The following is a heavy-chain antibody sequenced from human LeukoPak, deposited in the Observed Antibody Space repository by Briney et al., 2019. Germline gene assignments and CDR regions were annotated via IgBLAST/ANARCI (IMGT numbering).Heavy chain of an antibody. Sequence: SAKLSCKVSGYTFTSYAITWVRHAREQGLEWMVWISVYNGNTTYAQKFQRRVTMTTDASTSKVYMELRSLRSDGTAVYYCARDSSHIDYLLYYYGMDVWGQGTTVTVSS. CDR2: ISVYNGNT. J-gene: IGHJ6*02. CDR3: ARDSSHIDYLLYYYGMDV. D-gene: IGHD4-11*01. CDR1: GYTFTSYA. V-gene: IGHV1-18*01.